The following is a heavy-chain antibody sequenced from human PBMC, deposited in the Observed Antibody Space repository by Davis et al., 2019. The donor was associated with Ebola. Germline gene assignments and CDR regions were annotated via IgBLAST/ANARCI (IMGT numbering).Heavy chain of an antibody. Sequence: GESLKISCAASGFTFSNAWMSWVRQAPGKGLEWVGRIKSKTDGGTTDYAAPVKGRFTISRDDSKNTLYLQMNSLRAEDTAVYYCARRYTSSWYLDYWGQGTLVTVSS. CDR2: IKSKTDGGTT. J-gene: IGHJ4*02. V-gene: IGHV3-15*01. D-gene: IGHD6-13*01. CDR1: GFTFSNAW. CDR3: ARRYTSSWYLDY.